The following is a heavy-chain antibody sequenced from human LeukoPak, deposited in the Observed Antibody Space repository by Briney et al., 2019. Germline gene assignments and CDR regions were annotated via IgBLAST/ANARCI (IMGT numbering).Heavy chain of an antibody. CDR2: IYYSGST. CDR1: GGSVSSGSYY. V-gene: IGHV4-61*01. J-gene: IGHJ3*02. CDR3: ARGPIKIVPGLAFDI. D-gene: IGHD3-22*01. Sequence: PSETLSLTCTVSGGSVSSGSYYWSWIRQPPGKGLEWIGYIYYSGSTNYNPSLKSRVTISVDTSKNQFSLKLSSVTAADTAVYYCARGPIKIVPGLAFDIWGQGTMVTVSS.